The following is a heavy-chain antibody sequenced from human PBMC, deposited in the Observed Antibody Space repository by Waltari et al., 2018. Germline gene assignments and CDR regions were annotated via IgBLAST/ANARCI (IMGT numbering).Heavy chain of an antibody. J-gene: IGHJ4*02. CDR2: VNTNSGGT. Sequence: QVQLVQSGAEVKMPGASVKVSCTASGYTFATNHLHWVRQAPGKGLKWMGRVNTNSGGTDYAQEFQGRVTMTRDTSISTVYMELSSVRSDDTAVYYCVRENWYYDYWGQGTQVTVSS. CDR3: VRENWYYDY. CDR1: GYTFATNH. V-gene: IGHV1-2*06. D-gene: IGHD1-1*01.